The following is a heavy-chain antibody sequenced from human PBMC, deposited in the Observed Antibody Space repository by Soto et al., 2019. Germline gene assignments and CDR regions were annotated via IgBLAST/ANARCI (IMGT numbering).Heavy chain of an antibody. CDR3: AHRLLANFGGNCSLFDY. V-gene: IGHV2-5*02. CDR2: IYWDDNN. CDR1: GFSLRTIGVG. Sequence: SCPTLVNPTQALTLTFTFSGFSLRTIGVGXGWIRQPPGKAPEWIALIYWDDNNRYSTSVKSRLTITKDTSKDQVALTTTNMDPVDTATYYSAHRLLANFGGNCSLFDYWGQGTLVTVSS. D-gene: IGHD2-21*02. J-gene: IGHJ4*02.